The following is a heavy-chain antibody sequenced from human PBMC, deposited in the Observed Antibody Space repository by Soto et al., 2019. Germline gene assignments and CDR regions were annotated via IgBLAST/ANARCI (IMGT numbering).Heavy chain of an antibody. CDR3: ARLYCRSSTCYTRGTWFDP. J-gene: IGHJ5*02. Sequence: PSETLSLTCSVSGDSMSSHYWSRLRQPPGKGLEWIGYVFYTGSTDSNPSLKSRVTISLDRSKNQFSLMLTSVTAADTAVYYCARLYCRSSTCYTRGTWFDPWGQGTLVTVSS. D-gene: IGHD2-2*02. V-gene: IGHV4-59*11. CDR2: VFYTGST. CDR1: GDSMSSHY.